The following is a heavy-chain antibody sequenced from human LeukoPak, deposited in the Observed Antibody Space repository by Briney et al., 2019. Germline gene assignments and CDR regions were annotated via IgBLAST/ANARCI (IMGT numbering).Heavy chain of an antibody. CDR2: IKQDGSEK. V-gene: IGHV3-7*01. J-gene: IGHJ6*03. CDR3: ARDLGDPNTIYYYYYMDV. CDR1: GFTFSSYW. D-gene: IGHD4/OR15-4a*01. Sequence: GGSLRLSCAASGFTFSSYWMSWVRQAPGKGLEWVANIKQDGSEKYYVDSVKGRFTISRDNAKNSLYLQMNSLRAEDTAVYYCARDLGDPNTIYYYYYMDVWGKGTTVTVSS.